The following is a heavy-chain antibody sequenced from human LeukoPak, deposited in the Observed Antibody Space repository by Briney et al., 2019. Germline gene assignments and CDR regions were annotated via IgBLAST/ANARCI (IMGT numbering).Heavy chain of an antibody. CDR3: ARVRYRGYYGSGSCRTYYFDY. V-gene: IGHV4-34*01. D-gene: IGHD3-10*01. J-gene: IGHJ4*02. CDR1: GGSFSGYY. Sequence: SETLSLTCAVYGGSFSGYYWSWIRQPPGKGLEWIGEINHSGSTNYNPSLKSRVTISVDTSKNQFSLKLSSVTAADTAVYYCARVRYRGYYGSGSCRTYYFDYWGQGTLVTVSS. CDR2: INHSGST.